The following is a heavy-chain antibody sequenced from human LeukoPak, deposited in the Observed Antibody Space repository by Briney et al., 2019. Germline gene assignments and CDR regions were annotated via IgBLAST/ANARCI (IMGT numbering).Heavy chain of an antibody. J-gene: IGHJ4*02. Sequence: GASVKVSCKASGYTFTSYDINWVRQATGQGPEWMGWMSPNSGNTGYAQKFQGRVTMTRSTSTSTAYMELSSLRSEDTAVYYCARGPPNWGYDYWGQGTLVTVSS. CDR3: ARGPPNWGYDY. D-gene: IGHD7-27*01. V-gene: IGHV1-8*01. CDR2: MSPNSGNT. CDR1: GYTFTSYD.